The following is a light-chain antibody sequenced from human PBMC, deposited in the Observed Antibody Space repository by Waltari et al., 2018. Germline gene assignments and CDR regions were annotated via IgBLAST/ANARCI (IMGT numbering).Light chain of an antibody. J-gene: IGKJ1*01. CDR2: GAS. Sequence: ETVLTQSPGTVALSPGEGATLSCTASQTVSSDYVAWYQQKPGQVPRLLIYGASSRAPGIPDRFSGSGTGTHCTLTIRRLEPEDSAVYYWQQYGTSAKFGQGTRVEIK. V-gene: IGKV3-20*01. CDR3: QQYGTSAK. CDR1: QTVSSDY.